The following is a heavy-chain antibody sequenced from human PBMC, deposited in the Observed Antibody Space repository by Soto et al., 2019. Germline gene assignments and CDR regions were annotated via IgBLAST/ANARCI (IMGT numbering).Heavy chain of an antibody. Sequence: VASVKVSCKASGYTFTSYYMDWVRQAPGQGLEWMGVINPSDGSTSYAQKFQGRVTMTRDTSTSTVHMELSSLRSEDTAVYYCARGQGGYYDSSGDIPLWLLGYFDYWGQGTLVTVSS. V-gene: IGHV1-46*01. CDR3: ARGQGGYYDSSGDIPLWLLGYFDY. J-gene: IGHJ4*02. CDR2: INPSDGST. CDR1: GYTFTSYY. D-gene: IGHD3-22*01.